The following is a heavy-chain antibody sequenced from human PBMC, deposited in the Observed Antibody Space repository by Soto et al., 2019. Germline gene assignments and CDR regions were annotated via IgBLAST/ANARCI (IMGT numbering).Heavy chain of an antibody. CDR2: ISAYNGNT. J-gene: IGHJ4*02. CDR3: ARAPQRQVHFDFDY. D-gene: IGHD6-19*01. Sequence: ASVKVSCKASGYTFTSYGISWVRQAPGQGLEWMGWISAYNGNTNYAQKLQGRVTMTTDTSTSTAYMELRSLRSDDTAVYYCARAPQRQVHFDFDYWGQGTLVTVSS. V-gene: IGHV1-18*01. CDR1: GYTFTSYG.